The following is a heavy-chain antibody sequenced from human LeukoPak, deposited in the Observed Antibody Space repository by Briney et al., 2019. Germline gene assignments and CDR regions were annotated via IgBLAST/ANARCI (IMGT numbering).Heavy chain of an antibody. CDR2: IYSGGST. V-gene: IGHV3-66*02. D-gene: IGHD5-18*01. CDR1: GFTVSSNY. Sequence: GGSLRLYCAASGFTVSSNYMSWVRQAPGKGLEGVSVIYSGGSTYYADSVKGRFTISRDNSKNTLYLQMNSLRAEDTAVYYCARKRGYSYGNFDYWGQGTLVTVSS. CDR3: ARKRGYSYGNFDY. J-gene: IGHJ4*02.